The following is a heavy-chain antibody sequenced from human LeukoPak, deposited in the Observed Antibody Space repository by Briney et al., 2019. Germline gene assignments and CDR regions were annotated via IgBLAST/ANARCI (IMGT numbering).Heavy chain of an antibody. V-gene: IGHV1-24*01. Sequence: GASVKVSCKVSGYTLTELSMHWVRQALGKGLEWMGGFDPEDGETIYAQKFQGRVTMTEDTSTDTAYMELSSLRAEDTAVYYCARDPRIDPFTILPNWFDPWGQGTLVTVSS. CDR2: FDPEDGET. D-gene: IGHD3-3*01. CDR1: GYTLTELS. CDR3: ARDPRIDPFTILPNWFDP. J-gene: IGHJ5*02.